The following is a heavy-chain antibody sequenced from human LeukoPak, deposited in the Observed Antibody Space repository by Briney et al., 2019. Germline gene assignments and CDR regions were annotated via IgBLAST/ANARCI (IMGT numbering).Heavy chain of an antibody. J-gene: IGHJ3*02. V-gene: IGHV3-48*03. CDR3: VREYCSGGSCSDAFDI. CDR1: GFTFSSYE. Sequence: GGSLRLSCAASGFTFSSYEMDWIRQAPGKGLEWVAYTDSNSETTHYADSVKGRFIISRDNAKNSLYLQMNSLRAEDTALYYCVREYCSGGSCSDAFDIWGQGTMVTVSS. CDR2: TDSNSETT. D-gene: IGHD2-15*01.